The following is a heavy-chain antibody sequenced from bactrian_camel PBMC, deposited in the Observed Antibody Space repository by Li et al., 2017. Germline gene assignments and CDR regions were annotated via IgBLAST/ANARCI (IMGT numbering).Heavy chain of an antibody. V-gene: IGHV3S61*01. CDR1: NWGWGPYC. CDR3: AADNRSLWLGRPSEPTFVPPKNN. J-gene: IGHJ4*01. D-gene: IGHD1*01. CDR2: IGRDGST. Sequence: HVQLVESGGGSVQAGGSVRLSCVGYNWGWGPYCMGWFRQLPGKEREGIASIGRDGSTAYAESVKGRVTISKDNAESTVYLEMNSLKSEDTAMYYCAADNRSLWLGRPSEPTFVPPKNNWGQGTQVTVS.